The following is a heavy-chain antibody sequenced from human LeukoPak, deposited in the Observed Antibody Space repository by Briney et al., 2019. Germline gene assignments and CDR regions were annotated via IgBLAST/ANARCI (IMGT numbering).Heavy chain of an antibody. V-gene: IGHV4-34*01. CDR3: ARNPVPSFYYDRSGYFYY. CDR2: INHSGST. J-gene: IGHJ4*02. CDR1: GGSFSGYY. D-gene: IGHD3-22*01. Sequence: SETLSLTCDVSGGSFSGYYFSWVRQPPGKGLEWIGEINHSGSTRYNPSLKSRVTISVDTSKNQFSLKLISVTAADTAVYYCARNPVPSFYYDRSGYFYYWGQGTLVTVSS.